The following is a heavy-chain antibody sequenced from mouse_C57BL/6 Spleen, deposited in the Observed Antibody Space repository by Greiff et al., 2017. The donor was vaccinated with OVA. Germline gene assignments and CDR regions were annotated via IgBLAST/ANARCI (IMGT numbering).Heavy chain of an antibody. D-gene: IGHD2-12*01. Sequence: LQESGPELVKPGASVKISCKASGYSFTDYNMNWVKQSNGKSLEWIGVINPNYGTTSYNQKFKGKATLTVDQSSSTASMQLNCLTSYVSAVYYCSIFYCYDDGFPGFAYWRPGTLVPVSA. V-gene: IGHV1-39*01. CDR3: SIFYCYDDGFPGFAY. CDR2: INPNYGTT. CDR1: GYSFTDYN. J-gene: IGHJ3*01.